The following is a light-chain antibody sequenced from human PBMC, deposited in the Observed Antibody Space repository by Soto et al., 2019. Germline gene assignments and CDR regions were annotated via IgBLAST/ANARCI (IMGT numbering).Light chain of an antibody. CDR3: QQSYSMPYA. CDR2: AAS. J-gene: IGKJ2*01. CDR1: QSISSY. V-gene: IGKV1-39*01. Sequence: DIQMTQSPSSLSASVGDRVTITCRASQSISSYLNWYQQKPGKAPKLLIYAASTLQTGVPSRFTGSGSGTDFTLTIISLQPEDYATYFCQQSYSMPYAFGPGT.